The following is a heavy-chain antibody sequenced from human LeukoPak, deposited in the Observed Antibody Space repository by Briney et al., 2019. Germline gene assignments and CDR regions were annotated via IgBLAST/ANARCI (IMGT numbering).Heavy chain of an antibody. Sequence: GGSLRLSCAASGFTFSSYSMNWVRQAPGKGLEWVSSISSSSSYIYYADSVKGRFTISRDNAKNPLYLQMSSLRAEDTAVYYCARDYVDTCFDYWGQGTLVTVSS. CDR1: GFTFSSYS. D-gene: IGHD5-18*01. CDR3: ARDYVDTCFDY. CDR2: ISSSSSYI. J-gene: IGHJ4*02. V-gene: IGHV3-21*01.